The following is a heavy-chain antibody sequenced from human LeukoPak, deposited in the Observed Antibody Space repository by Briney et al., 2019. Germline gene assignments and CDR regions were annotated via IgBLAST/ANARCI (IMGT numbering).Heavy chain of an antibody. CDR1: GYSITNYA. J-gene: IGHJ4*02. Sequence: ASVKVSCKDSGYSITNYAILWVRQAPGQGLEWMGWINTNTEKSTYAPGFTGRYVFSLDSSVNTAYLQISSLKAEDTALYYCATGGGYRFAYWGQGTLVTVSS. V-gene: IGHV7-4-1*02. CDR2: INTNTEKS. CDR3: ATGGGYRFAY. D-gene: IGHD6-25*01.